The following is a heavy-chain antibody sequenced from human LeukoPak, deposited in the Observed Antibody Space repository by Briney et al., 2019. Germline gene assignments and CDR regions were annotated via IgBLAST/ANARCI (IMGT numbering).Heavy chain of an antibody. CDR1: GYTFTSYG. J-gene: IGHJ4*02. D-gene: IGHD3-22*01. CDR2: ISAYNGNT. V-gene: IGHV1-18*01. Sequence: ASVKVSCKASGYTFTSYGISWVRQAPGQGLEWMGWISAYNGNTNYAQKLQGRVTMTTDTSTSTAYMELRSLRSDDTAVYYCARRSGYYDSSGYYGDYWGQGTLVTVTS. CDR3: ARRSGYYDSSGYYGDY.